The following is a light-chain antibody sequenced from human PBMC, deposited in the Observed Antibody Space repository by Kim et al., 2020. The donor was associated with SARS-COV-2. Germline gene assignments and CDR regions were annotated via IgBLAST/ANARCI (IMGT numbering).Light chain of an antibody. J-gene: IGLJ3*02. CDR1: SSDVGAYNF. CDR2: DVT. Sequence: QSALTQHASVSGSPGQSITIYCTGTSSDVGAYNFVSWYQQYPGKAPKLMIYDVTKRPSGVSSRFSASKSANTASLTISGLQAEDEADYYCSSHTKSSTLVFGGGTKLTVL. V-gene: IGLV2-14*03. CDR3: SSHTKSSTLV.